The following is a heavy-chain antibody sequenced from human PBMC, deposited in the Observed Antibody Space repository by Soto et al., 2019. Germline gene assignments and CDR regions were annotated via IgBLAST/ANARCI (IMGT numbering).Heavy chain of an antibody. V-gene: IGHV4-4*02. CDR2: IYHSGST. J-gene: IGHJ4*02. CDR3: ARDPPLPAAMVD. Sequence: QVQLQESGPGLVEPSGTLSLTCAVSGGSISSSNWWSWVRQPPGKGLEWIGEIYHSGSTNYNPSLKSRVTISVDQSKNQFSLQLSSVTAADTALYYCARDPPLPAAMVDWGQGTLVTVSS. D-gene: IGHD2-2*01. CDR1: GGSISSSNW.